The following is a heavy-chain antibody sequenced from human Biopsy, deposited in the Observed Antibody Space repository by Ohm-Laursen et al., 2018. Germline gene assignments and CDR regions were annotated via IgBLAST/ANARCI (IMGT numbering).Heavy chain of an antibody. CDR1: GFTFENYA. D-gene: IGHD6-19*01. J-gene: IGHJ4*02. CDR3: AKASGYSSGWPIDY. CDR2: ISWNRGSV. V-gene: IGHV3-9*01. Sequence: SLRLSCAASGFTFENYAMNWVRQAPGKGLEWVSGISWNRGSVVYADSVKGRFTISRDNAKNSLYLQMHSLRAEDTAFYYCAKASGYSSGWPIDYWGQGNLVTVSS.